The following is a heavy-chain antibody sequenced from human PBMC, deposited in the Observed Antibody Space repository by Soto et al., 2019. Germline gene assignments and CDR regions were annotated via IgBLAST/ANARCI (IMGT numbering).Heavy chain of an antibody. CDR2: IWYDASNK. J-gene: IGHJ3*02. CDR1: GFTFSSFG. V-gene: IGHV3-33*01. D-gene: IGHD3-16*01. Sequence: QVQLVESGGGVVQPGRSLRLSCAASGFTFSSFGMHWLRQAPGKGLEWVAVIWYDASNKYYADSVKGRFTISRDNSKNTLYLQMNSLRVEDMAVYCWARGGNAFDIWVQGTMVIVSS. CDR3: ARGGNAFDI.